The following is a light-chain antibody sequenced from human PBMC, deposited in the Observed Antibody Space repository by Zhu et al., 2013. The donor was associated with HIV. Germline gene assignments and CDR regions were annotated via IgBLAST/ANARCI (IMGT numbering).Light chain of an antibody. CDR3: QQYANSPGLT. Sequence: EIVMTQSPATLSVSPGESATLSCRASPSASTSYFAWYQVKPGQPPRLLITGSSNRATGIPDRFSGSGSGTDFTLTLSRLEPEDFAVYYCQQYANSPGLTFGGGTKV. CDR2: GSS. CDR1: PSASTSY. J-gene: IGKJ4*01. V-gene: IGKV3-20*01.